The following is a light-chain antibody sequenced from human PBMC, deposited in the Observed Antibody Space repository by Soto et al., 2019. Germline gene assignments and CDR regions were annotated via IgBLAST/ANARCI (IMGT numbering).Light chain of an antibody. J-gene: IGLJ2*01. CDR2: EVS. CDR3: CSYAGSSSVV. CDR1: SSDVGSYNL. V-gene: IGLV2-23*02. Sequence: QSLLTQPASVSGSPGQSITSSCTGTSSDVGSYNLVSWYQQHPGKAPKLMIYEVSKRPSGVSNRFSGSKSGNTASLTISGLQAEDEADYYCCSYAGSSSVVFGGGTKVTVL.